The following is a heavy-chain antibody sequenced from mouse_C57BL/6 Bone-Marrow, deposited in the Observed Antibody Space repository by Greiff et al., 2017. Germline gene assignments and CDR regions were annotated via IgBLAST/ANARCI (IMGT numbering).Heavy chain of an antibody. CDR2: IYWDDDK. Sequence: QVTLKESGPGILQSSQTLSLTCSFSGFSLSTSGMGVSWIRQPSGKGLEWLAHIYWDDDKRYNPSLKSRLTISKDTSRNQVFLKITSVDTADTATYYCARRAIYYDYDDGYFDYWGQGTTLTVSS. CDR1: GFSLSTSGMG. D-gene: IGHD2-4*01. J-gene: IGHJ2*01. CDR3: ARRAIYYDYDDGYFDY. V-gene: IGHV8-12*01.